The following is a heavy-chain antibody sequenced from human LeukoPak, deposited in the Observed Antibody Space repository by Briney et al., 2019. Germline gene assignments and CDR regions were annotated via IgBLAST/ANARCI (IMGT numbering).Heavy chain of an antibody. CDR3: TATSYCSSTSCYTHFDY. CDR1: GFTFSGSA. D-gene: IGHD2-2*02. V-gene: IGHV3-73*01. J-gene: IGHJ4*02. CDR2: IRSKANSYAT. Sequence: PGGSLRLSCAASGFTFSGSAMHWVRQASGKGLEWVGRIRSKANSYATAYAASVKGRFTISRDDSKNTAYLQMNSLKTEDTAVYCCTATSYCSSTSCYTHFDYWGQGTLVTVSS.